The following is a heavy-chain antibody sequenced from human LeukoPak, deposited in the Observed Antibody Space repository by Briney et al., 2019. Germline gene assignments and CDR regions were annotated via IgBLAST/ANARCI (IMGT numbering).Heavy chain of an antibody. Sequence: SSETLSLTCTVSGGSISSYYWSWIRQPPGRGLEWIGYIYYSGSTNYNPSLKSRVTISVDTSKNQFSLKLSSVTAADTAVYYCARSGYSSGWYTWGQGTLVTVSS. V-gene: IGHV4-59*01. CDR3: ARSGYSSGWYT. CDR1: GGSISSYY. J-gene: IGHJ5*02. D-gene: IGHD6-19*01. CDR2: IYYSGST.